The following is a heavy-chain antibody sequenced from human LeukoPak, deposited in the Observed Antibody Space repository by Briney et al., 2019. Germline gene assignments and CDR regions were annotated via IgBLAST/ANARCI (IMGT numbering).Heavy chain of an antibody. Sequence: SETLSLTCTVSGGSIRSNYWSWIRQPPGKGLEWIGYTYYSGSTNYNPSLKSRVRISVDTSKNQFSLKLSSATAADTAVYYCARTYYGSGSLYYYYYYMDVWGKGTTVTVSS. CDR3: ARTYYGSGSLYYYYYYMDV. CDR1: GGSIRSNY. J-gene: IGHJ6*03. CDR2: TYYSGST. V-gene: IGHV4-59*01. D-gene: IGHD3-10*01.